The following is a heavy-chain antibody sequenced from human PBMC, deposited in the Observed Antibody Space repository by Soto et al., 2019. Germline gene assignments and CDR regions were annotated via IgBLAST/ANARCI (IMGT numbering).Heavy chain of an antibody. V-gene: IGHV1-69*13. CDR3: ARGSGGSSYYYYGMDV. CDR2: IIPIFGTA. D-gene: IGHD2-15*01. CDR1: GGTFSSYA. Sequence: SVKVSCKASGGTFSSYAINWVQQAPGQGLEWMGGIIPIFGTANYAQKFQGRVTITADESTSTAYMELSSLRSEDTAVYYCARGSGGSSYYYYGMDVWGQGTTVTVSS. J-gene: IGHJ6*02.